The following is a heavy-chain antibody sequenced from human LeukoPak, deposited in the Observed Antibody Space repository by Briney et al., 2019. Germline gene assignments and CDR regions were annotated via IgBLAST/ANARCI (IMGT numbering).Heavy chain of an antibody. J-gene: IGHJ6*02. CDR2: INHSGST. CDR1: GGSFSGYY. CDR3: ARGRWYYYGSGSYYNYYYGMDV. Sequence: SETLSLTCAVYGGSFSGYYWSWIRQPPGKGLEWIGEINHSGSTNYNPSLKSRVTIPVDTSKNQFSLKLSSVTAADTAVYYCARGRWYYYGSGSYYNYYYGMDVWGQGTTVTVSS. V-gene: IGHV4-34*01. D-gene: IGHD3-10*01.